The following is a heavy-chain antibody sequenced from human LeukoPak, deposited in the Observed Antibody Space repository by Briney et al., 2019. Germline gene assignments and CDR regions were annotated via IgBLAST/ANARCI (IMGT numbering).Heavy chain of an antibody. CDR3: VTNIAGAFDI. CDR2: VSADGVST. CDR1: GFTFSAYA. J-gene: IGHJ3*02. D-gene: IGHD1-1*01. Sequence: PGGSLRLSCSASGFTFSAYAMHWVRQAPGKGLGHVSIVSADGVSTYYAMSVKGRFTISRDNSKSTVYLQVGSLRGEDMAMCYCVTNIAGAFDIWGQGTMVTVSS. V-gene: IGHV3-64*01.